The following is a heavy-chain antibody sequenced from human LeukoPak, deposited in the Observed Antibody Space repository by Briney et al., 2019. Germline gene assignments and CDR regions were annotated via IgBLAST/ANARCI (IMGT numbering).Heavy chain of an antibody. CDR1: GFTFSNYW. J-gene: IGHJ4*02. CDR2: IKQDGSER. CDR3: ARERGYSSLIYPFDY. V-gene: IGHV3-7*01. D-gene: IGHD5-18*01. Sequence: QPGGSLRLSCAASGFTFSNYWMTWVRQAPGKGLEWVANIKQDGSERYYVDSVKGRFTISRDNAKNSLYLQMDSLRAEDTAVYYCARERGYSSLIYPFDYWGQGTLVTVSS.